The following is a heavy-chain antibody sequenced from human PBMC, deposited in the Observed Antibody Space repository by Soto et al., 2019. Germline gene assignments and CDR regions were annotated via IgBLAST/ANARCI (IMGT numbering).Heavy chain of an antibody. CDR3: AKDGYDFWSGSHRYGMDV. J-gene: IGHJ6*02. CDR1: GFTFSISG. V-gene: IGHV3-23*01. D-gene: IGHD3-3*01. Sequence: GGSLSLSYAAAGFTFSISGMSWVRQAPGKGLEWVSAISGSGGSTYYADSVKGRFTISRDNSKNTLYLQMNSLRAEDTAVYYCAKDGYDFWSGSHRYGMDVWGQGTTVKVSS. CDR2: ISGSGGST.